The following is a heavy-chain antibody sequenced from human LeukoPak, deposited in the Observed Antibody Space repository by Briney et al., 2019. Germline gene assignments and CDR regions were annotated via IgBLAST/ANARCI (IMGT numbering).Heavy chain of an antibody. Sequence: GGSLRLSCAASGLTFSSNWMHWVRQAPGKGLVWVSRINEDGSTTNYADSVKGRSTIFRDNAKNALYLQMNSLRAEDTAVYYCVRDLGGRSGHWGQGTLVTVSS. V-gene: IGHV3-74*01. D-gene: IGHD1-26*01. CDR3: VRDLGGRSGH. CDR2: INEDGSTT. CDR1: GLTFSSNW. J-gene: IGHJ4*02.